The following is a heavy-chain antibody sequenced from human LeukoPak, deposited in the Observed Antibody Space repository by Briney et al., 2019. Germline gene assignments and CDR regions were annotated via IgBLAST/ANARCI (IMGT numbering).Heavy chain of an antibody. J-gene: IGHJ5*02. V-gene: IGHV1-2*02. CDR1: GYTFTGHY. Sequence: ASVKVSCKASGYTFTGHYMHWVRQAPGQGLEWMGWINPNSGGTNYAQKFQGRVTMTRDTSISTAYMELSRLRSDDTAVYYCARGVRRNVAVVVGDNWFDPWGQGTLVTVSS. D-gene: IGHD6-19*01. CDR3: ARGVRRNVAVVVGDNWFDP. CDR2: INPNSGGT.